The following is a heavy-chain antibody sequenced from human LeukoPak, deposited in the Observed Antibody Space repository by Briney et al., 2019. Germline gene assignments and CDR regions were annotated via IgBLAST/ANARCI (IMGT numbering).Heavy chain of an antibody. V-gene: IGHV4-59*01. CDR2: IYYSGST. D-gene: IGHD3-3*01. J-gene: IGHJ3*02. Sequence: SETLSLTCTVSGGSISSYYWSWIRQPPGKGLEWIGYIYYSGSTNYNPSLKSRVTISVDTSKNQFSLKLSSVTAADTVVYYCARSSVLRFLEYAFDIWGQGTMVTVSS. CDR1: GGSISSYY. CDR3: ARSSVLRFLEYAFDI.